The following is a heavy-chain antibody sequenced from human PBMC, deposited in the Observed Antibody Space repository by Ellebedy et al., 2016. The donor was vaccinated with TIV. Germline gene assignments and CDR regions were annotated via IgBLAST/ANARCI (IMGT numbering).Heavy chain of an antibody. V-gene: IGHV4-34*01. CDR2: INHSGST. J-gene: IGHJ4*02. Sequence: MPSETLSLTCAVYGGSFSGYSRSWIRQPPGKGLEWIGEINHSGSTNYNPSRKSRVTISVDTSKNQFALKLGSVTAADTAVYDCARYYYGSGSYPYPFDYWGQGTLVTVSS. D-gene: IGHD3-10*01. CDR3: ARYYYGSGSYPYPFDY. CDR1: GGSFSGYS.